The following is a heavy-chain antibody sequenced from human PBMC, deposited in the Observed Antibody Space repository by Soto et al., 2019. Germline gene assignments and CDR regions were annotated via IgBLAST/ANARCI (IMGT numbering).Heavy chain of an antibody. V-gene: IGHV1-18*01. CDR1: GYTFTSYG. Sequence: QVQLVQSEAEVKKPGASVKVSCKASGYTFTSYGISWVRQAPGQGLEWMGWISAYNGNTNYAQKLQGRVTMTTDTSTSTAYMELRSLRSDDTAVYYCARELGDYVWGSYRYTIDYWGQGTLVTVSS. CDR2: ISAYNGNT. D-gene: IGHD3-16*02. J-gene: IGHJ4*02. CDR3: ARELGDYVWGSYRYTIDY.